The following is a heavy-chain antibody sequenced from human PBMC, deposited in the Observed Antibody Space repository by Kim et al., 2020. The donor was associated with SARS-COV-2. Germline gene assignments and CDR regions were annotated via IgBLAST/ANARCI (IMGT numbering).Heavy chain of an antibody. V-gene: IGHV3-23*03. Sequence: YIADSVTVRITNSRDNSKNTLYLQMNSLRAEDTAVYYCAKDQDSSGHFDYWGQGALVTVSS. J-gene: IGHJ4*02. CDR3: AKDQDSSGHFDY. D-gene: IGHD6-19*01.